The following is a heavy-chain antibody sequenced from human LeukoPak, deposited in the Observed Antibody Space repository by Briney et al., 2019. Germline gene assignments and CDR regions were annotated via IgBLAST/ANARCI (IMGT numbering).Heavy chain of an antibody. D-gene: IGHD3-10*01. Sequence: SQTLSLTCTVSGGSISSGGYYWSWIRQHPGKGLEWIGYIYYSGSTYYNPSLKSRVTISVDTSKNQFSLKLSSVTAADTAVYYCARDLYYYGSGSYYPTDWYFDLWGRGTLVTVSS. CDR1: GGSISSGGYY. CDR3: ARDLYYYGSGSYYPTDWYFDL. CDR2: IYYSGST. V-gene: IGHV4-31*03. J-gene: IGHJ2*01.